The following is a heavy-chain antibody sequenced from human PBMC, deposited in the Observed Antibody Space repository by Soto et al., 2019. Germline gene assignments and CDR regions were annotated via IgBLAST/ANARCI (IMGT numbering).Heavy chain of an antibody. Sequence: GGSLRLSCAASGFTFSSYSMNWVRQAPGKGLEWVSYISSSSSTIYYTDSVKGRFTISRDNAKNSLYLQMNSLRDEDTAVYYCARDLLGDSISTFWGYYYGMDVWGQGTTVTVPS. CDR1: GFTFSSYS. V-gene: IGHV3-48*02. CDR2: ISSSSSTI. J-gene: IGHJ6*02. D-gene: IGHD6-13*01. CDR3: ARDLLGDSISTFWGYYYGMDV.